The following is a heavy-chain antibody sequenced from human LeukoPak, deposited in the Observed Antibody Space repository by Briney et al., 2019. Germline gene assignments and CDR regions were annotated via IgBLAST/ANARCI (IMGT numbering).Heavy chain of an antibody. CDR3: AKDLPRPQWLGYFDY. V-gene: IGHV3-23*01. D-gene: IGHD6-19*01. CDR1: GFTFSSYA. CDR2: ISGSGGST. J-gene: IGHJ4*02. Sequence: GGSLRLSCAASGFTFSSYAMSWVRQAPGKGLEWVSAISGSGGSTYYADSVKGRFTISRENSKNTLYLQMNSLRAEDTAVYYCAKDLPRPQWLGYFDYWGQGTLVTVSS.